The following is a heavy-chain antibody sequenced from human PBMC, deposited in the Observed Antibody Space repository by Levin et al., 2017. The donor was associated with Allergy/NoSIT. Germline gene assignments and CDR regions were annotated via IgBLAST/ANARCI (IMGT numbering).Heavy chain of an antibody. CDR1: GFTFSDYY. CDR3: VMITFGGVIGGYFDY. J-gene: IGHJ4*02. CDR2: ISSSGSTI. D-gene: IGHD3-16*02. Sequence: GESLKISCAASGFTFSDYYMSWIRQAPGKGLEWVSYISSSGSTIYYADSVKGRFTISRDNAKNSLYLQMNSLRAEDTAVYYCVMITFGGVIGGYFDYWGQGTLVTVSS. V-gene: IGHV3-11*01.